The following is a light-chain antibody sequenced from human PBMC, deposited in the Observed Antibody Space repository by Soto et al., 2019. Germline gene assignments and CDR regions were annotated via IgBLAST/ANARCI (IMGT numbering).Light chain of an antibody. CDR3: QQSYSTPPT. V-gene: IGKV1-39*01. Sequence: DIQMTQSPSSLSASVGDRVTITCRAGQSISSYLNWYQQKPGKAPKLLIYAASSLQSGVPSRFSGSGSGTDFTLTIRSLQPEDFATYYCQQSYSTPPTFGGGTTVEIK. CDR1: QSISSY. J-gene: IGKJ4*01. CDR2: AAS.